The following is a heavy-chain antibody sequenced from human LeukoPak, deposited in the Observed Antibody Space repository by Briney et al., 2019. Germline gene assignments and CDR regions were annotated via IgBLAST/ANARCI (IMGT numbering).Heavy chain of an antibody. Sequence: QSGGSLRLYCAASGFTFSSYAMHWVRQAPGQGLEWVALISYHGDITYCADSVKGRFTLSRDNSKTTLFLQLNSLRAEDTAVYYCARDSTYYYDSGSSGPHYFDFWGQGTLVTVSS. V-gene: IGHV3-30*01. CDR2: ISYHGDIT. J-gene: IGHJ4*02. CDR1: GFTFSSYA. CDR3: ARDSTYYYDSGSSGPHYFDF. D-gene: IGHD3-10*01.